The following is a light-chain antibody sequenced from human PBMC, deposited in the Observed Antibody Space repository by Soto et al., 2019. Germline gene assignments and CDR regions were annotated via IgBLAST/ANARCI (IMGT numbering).Light chain of an antibody. CDR3: CSFAGSNPFPYV. V-gene: IGLV2-23*02. CDR2: EVN. CDR1: ISDVGSHNL. J-gene: IGLJ1*01. Sequence: QCVLTQPASVSGSPGQSITISCTGTISDVGSHNLVSWYQQHPDKAPKLIIYEVNERPSGVSSRFSGSKSGNTASLTVSGLQPDDEADYHCCSFAGSNPFPYVFGTGTKVTVL.